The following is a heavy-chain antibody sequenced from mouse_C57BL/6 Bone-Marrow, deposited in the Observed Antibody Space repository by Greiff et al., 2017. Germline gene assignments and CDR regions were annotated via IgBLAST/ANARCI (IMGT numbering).Heavy chain of an antibody. CDR2: FHTYNDDT. D-gene: IGHD2-3*01. CDR1: GYTFTTYP. CDR3: ERAEDGFGLAY. Sequence: QVQLKQSGAELVKPGASVKMSCKASGYTFTTYPIDWMKQNPGKSLEWIGNFHTYNDDTKYNEKFKGKATLTVEKSSSTVYLELSRITSDDSAVYYCERAEDGFGLAYWGQGTLVTVSA. V-gene: IGHV1-47*01. J-gene: IGHJ3*01.